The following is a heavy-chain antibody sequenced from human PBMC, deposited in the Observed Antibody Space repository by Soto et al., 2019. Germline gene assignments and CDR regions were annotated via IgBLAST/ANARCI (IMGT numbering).Heavy chain of an antibody. J-gene: IGHJ6*03. V-gene: IGHV4-39*01. CDR2: IYYSGST. CDR1: GGSISSSSYY. Sequence: SETLSLTCTVSGGSISSSSYYWGWIRQPPGKGLEWIGSIYYSGSTYYNPSLKSRVTISVDTSKNQFSLKLSSVTAADTAVYYCARRRGDYVPLHYMDVWGKGTTVTVSS. CDR3: ARRRGDYVPLHYMDV. D-gene: IGHD4-17*01.